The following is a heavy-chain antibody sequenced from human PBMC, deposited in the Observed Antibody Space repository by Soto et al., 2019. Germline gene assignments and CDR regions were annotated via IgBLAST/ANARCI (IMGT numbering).Heavy chain of an antibody. D-gene: IGHD3-10*01. CDR1: GGTFSSYA. CDR3: ASRNGSGSYYYYYGMDV. Sequence: QVQLVQSGAEVKKPGSSVKVSRKASGGTFSSYAISWVRQAPGQGLEWMGGIIPIFGTANYAQKFQGRVTITADKSTSTAYMELSSLRSEDTAVYYCASRNGSGSYYYYYGMDVWGQGPTVTVSS. V-gene: IGHV1-69*06. CDR2: IIPIFGTA. J-gene: IGHJ6*02.